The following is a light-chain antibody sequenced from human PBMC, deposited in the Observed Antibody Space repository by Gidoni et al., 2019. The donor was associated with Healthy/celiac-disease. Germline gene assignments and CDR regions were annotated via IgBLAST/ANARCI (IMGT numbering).Light chain of an antibody. Sequence: YERTQPPSVSVSPGQTASITCSGDKLGDKYACWYQQKPGQSPVLVIYQDSKRPSGIPERFSGSNSGNTATLTISGTQAMDEADYYCQAWDSSTVVFGGGTKLTVL. J-gene: IGLJ2*01. CDR3: QAWDSSTVV. V-gene: IGLV3-1*01. CDR1: KLGDKY. CDR2: QDS.